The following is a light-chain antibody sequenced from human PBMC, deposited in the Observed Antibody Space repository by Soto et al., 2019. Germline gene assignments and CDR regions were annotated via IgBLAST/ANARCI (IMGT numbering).Light chain of an antibody. CDR3: ATWDDSLSGYV. Sequence: QSVLTQPPSASGTPGQRVTISCSGSSSNIGNNYLYWYQQLPGMAPKLLVYKNSQRPSGVPERFSGSKSGTSASLAISGLRSEDEADYYCATWDDSLSGYVFATGTKVTIL. J-gene: IGLJ1*01. CDR2: KNS. CDR1: SSNIGNNY. V-gene: IGLV1-47*01.